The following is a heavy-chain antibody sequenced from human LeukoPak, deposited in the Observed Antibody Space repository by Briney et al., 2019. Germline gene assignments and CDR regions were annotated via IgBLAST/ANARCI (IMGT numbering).Heavy chain of an antibody. CDR3: ARGLVTAPRSTLDI. J-gene: IGHJ3*02. V-gene: IGHV3-7*04. CDR1: GFSVSNNY. D-gene: IGHD2-21*02. Sequence: GGSLRLSCAASGFSVSNNYMNWVRQAPGKGLEWVANINQDGSDKCYVDSVEGRFTISRDNAKNSLYLQMNSLRVEDTAIYYCARGLVTAPRSTLDIWGQGTKVTVAS. CDR2: INQDGSDK.